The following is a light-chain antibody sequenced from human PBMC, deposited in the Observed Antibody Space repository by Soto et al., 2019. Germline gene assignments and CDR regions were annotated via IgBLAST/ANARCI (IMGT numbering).Light chain of an antibody. CDR3: QQYGSSPIT. V-gene: IGKV3-20*01. J-gene: IGKJ5*01. CDR1: QTVHNAY. Sequence: EIVLTQSPGTLSLSPGERATLSCRASQTVHNAYLAWYQQKSGQAPRLLIFGASSRATGIPDRFSGSGSGTDFTLTISRLEPEDFAVYYCQQYGSSPITFGQGTRLEIK. CDR2: GAS.